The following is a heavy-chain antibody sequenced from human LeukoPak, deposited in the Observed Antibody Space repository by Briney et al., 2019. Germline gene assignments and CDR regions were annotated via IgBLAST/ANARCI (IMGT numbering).Heavy chain of an antibody. Sequence: ASVTVSCTASGYTFTSYDINWVRQATGQGLEWMGWMNPNSGNTGYAQMFQGRVTMTRNTFISTAYMELSSLRSEDTAVYYCSRTLRYVTGYWGQGTLVTVSS. D-gene: IGHD3-9*01. CDR3: SRTLRYVTGY. V-gene: IGHV1-8*01. CDR1: GYTFTSYD. J-gene: IGHJ4*02. CDR2: MNPNSGNT.